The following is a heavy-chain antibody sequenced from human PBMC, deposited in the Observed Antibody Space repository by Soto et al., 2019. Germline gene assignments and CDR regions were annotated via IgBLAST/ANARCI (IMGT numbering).Heavy chain of an antibody. CDR3: AKHKLLWFGEFADAFDI. CDR1: GFTFSSYA. Sequence: GGSLRLSCAASGFTFSSYAMSWVRQAPGKGLEWVSAISGSGGSTYYADSVKGRFTISRDNSKNTLYLQMNSLRAEDTAVYYCAKHKLLWFGEFADAFDIWGQGTMVTVSS. J-gene: IGHJ3*02. CDR2: ISGSGGST. D-gene: IGHD3-10*01. V-gene: IGHV3-23*01.